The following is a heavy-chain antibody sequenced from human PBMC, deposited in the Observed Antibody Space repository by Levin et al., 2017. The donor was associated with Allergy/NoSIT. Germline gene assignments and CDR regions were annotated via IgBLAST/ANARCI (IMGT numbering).Heavy chain of an antibody. CDR1: GFTFSSYA. CDR3: AKGYSYGYSYYGMDV. D-gene: IGHD5-18*01. Sequence: PGGSLRLSCAASGFTFSSYAMSWVRQAPGKGLEWVSAISVSGGTTYYGDSVKGRFTISRDNSKNTLYLQMNSLRAEDTAVYYCAKGYSYGYSYYGMDVWGQGTTVTVSS. CDR2: ISVSGGTT. J-gene: IGHJ6*02. V-gene: IGHV3-23*01.